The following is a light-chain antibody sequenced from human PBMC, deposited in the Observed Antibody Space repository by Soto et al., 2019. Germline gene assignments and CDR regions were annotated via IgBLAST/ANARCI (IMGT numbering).Light chain of an antibody. Sequence: EIVLPQCPATLSVSPWEIATLSCRASQSVSSNLAWYQQKPGQAPRLLIYGASTRATGIPARFSGSGSGTEFTLTISSLQSEDFAVYYCRQYNNWPRTFGQGTEVDI. V-gene: IGKV3-15*01. J-gene: IGKJ1*01. CDR1: QSVSSN. CDR2: GAS. CDR3: RQYNNWPRT.